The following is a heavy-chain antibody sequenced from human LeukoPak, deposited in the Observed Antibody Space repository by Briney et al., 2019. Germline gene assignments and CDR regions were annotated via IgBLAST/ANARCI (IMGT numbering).Heavy chain of an antibody. V-gene: IGHV3-23*01. J-gene: IGHJ4*02. CDR2: ISDSGGST. D-gene: IGHD1-26*01. Sequence: GGSLRLSCAASGFTFSSYAMSWVRQAPGKGLEWVSAISDSGGSTYHADSVKGRFTISRDNSKNTLYLQMNSLRAEDTAVYYCAKDYSGSYYVGDVVDYWGQGTLVTVSS. CDR1: GFTFSSYA. CDR3: AKDYSGSYYVGDVVDY.